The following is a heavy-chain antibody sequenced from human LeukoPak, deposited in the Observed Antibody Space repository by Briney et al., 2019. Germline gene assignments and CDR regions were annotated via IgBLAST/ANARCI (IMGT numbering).Heavy chain of an antibody. V-gene: IGHV4-59*01. D-gene: IGHD6-19*01. CDR3: ARGRGWYGDWFDP. CDR2: IYYSGST. CDR1: GGSISSYY. J-gene: IGHJ5*02. Sequence: SETLSLTCTVSGGSISSYYWSWIRQPPGKGLEWIGYIYYSGSTNYNPSLKSRVTISVDTSKNQFSLKLSSVTAADTAVYYCARGRGWYGDWFDPWGQGTLVTVSS.